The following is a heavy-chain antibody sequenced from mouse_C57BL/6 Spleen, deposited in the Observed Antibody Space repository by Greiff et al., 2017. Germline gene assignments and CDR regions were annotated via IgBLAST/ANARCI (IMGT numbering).Heavy chain of an antibody. CDR1: GYTFTSYW. V-gene: IGHV1-64*01. CDR3: AREHYGSSGWFAY. J-gene: IGHJ3*01. D-gene: IGHD1-1*01. CDR2: IHPNSGST. Sequence: VQLQQPGAELVKPGASVKLSCKASGYTFTSYWMHWVKQRPGQGLEWIGMIHPNSGSTNYNEKFKSKATLTVDKSSSTAYMQLSSLTSEDSAVYYCAREHYGSSGWFAYWGQGTLVTVSA.